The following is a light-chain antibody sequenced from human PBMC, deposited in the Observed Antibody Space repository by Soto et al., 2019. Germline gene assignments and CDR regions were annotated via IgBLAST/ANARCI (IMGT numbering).Light chain of an antibody. Sequence: DIEMTQSPSSLSASVGDRVTITCRASQGISNYVAWYQQKPGTAPKVLISAASTLPSGIPSRFSGSGFGTDFTLNISRLQPEDVATYYCQKYSSAPFTFGPGTKVEIK. J-gene: IGKJ3*01. CDR3: QKYSSAPFT. CDR2: AAS. CDR1: QGISNY. V-gene: IGKV1-27*01.